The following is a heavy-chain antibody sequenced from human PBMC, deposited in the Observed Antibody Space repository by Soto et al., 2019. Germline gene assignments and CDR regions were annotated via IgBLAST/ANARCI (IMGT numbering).Heavy chain of an antibody. V-gene: IGHV1-69*01. CDR1: GGTFSTYG. Sequence: QVQLVQSGAEVKRPGSSVKVSCMASGGTFSTYGVSWVRQAPGQGLEWMGGIIPLVGTEKYPQRFQGRVTISVVQSMTTAYMEMRRLRSDDTAVYFCAREADRRWLNLFDYWGQGPLVNVSS. D-gene: IGHD5-12*01. CDR3: AREADRRWLNLFDY. J-gene: IGHJ4*02. CDR2: IIPLVGTE.